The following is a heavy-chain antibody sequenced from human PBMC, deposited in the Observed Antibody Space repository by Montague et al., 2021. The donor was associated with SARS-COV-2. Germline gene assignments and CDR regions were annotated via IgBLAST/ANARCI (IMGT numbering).Heavy chain of an antibody. CDR3: ARVGRQQLVRLSGMDV. CDR2: IYYSGST. V-gene: IGHV4-39*07. Sequence: SETLSLTCTVSSGSISSSSYYWGWIRQPPGKGLEWIGSIYYSGSTYYNPSLKSRVTISVDTSKNQFSLKLRSVTAADTAVYYCARVGRQQLVRLSGMDVWGQGTTVTVSS. D-gene: IGHD6-13*01. CDR1: SGSISSSSYY. J-gene: IGHJ6*02.